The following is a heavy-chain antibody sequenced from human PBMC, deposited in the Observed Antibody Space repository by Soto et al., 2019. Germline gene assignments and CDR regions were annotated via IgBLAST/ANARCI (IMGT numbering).Heavy chain of an antibody. CDR1: GYSISSGYY. V-gene: IGHV4-38-2*01. CDR3: ARGVPLGLEYSSSYFDY. CDR2: IYHSGST. D-gene: IGHD6-6*01. Sequence: PSETLSLTCAVSGYSISSGYYWGWIRQPPGKGLEWIGSIYHSGSTYYNPSLKSRVTISVDTSKNQFSLKLSSVTAADTAVYYCARGVPLGLEYSSSYFDYWGQGTLVTVSS. J-gene: IGHJ4*02.